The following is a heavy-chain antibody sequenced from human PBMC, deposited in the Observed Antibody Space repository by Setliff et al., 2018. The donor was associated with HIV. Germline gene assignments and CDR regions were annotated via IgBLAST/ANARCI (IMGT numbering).Heavy chain of an antibody. D-gene: IGHD6-13*01. V-gene: IGHV1-18*01. CDR3: VAATTEGFDP. CDR2: NSTYSDET. Sequence: ASVKVSCKPSGYTFTTYGLSWVRQAPGQGLEWMGWNSTYSDETSSSQNLQGRLTMTTDTSTGTAYMELRSLRSDDTAVYYCVAATTEGFDPWGQGTQVTVSS. J-gene: IGHJ5*02. CDR1: GYTFTTYG.